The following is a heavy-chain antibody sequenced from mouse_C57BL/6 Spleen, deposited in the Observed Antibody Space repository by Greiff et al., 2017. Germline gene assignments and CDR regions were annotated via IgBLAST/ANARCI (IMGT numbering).Heavy chain of an antibody. CDR2: IDPETGGT. J-gene: IGHJ2*01. Sequence: QVQLKESGAELVRPGASVTLSCKASGYTFTDYEMHWVKQTPVHGLEWIGAIDPETGGTAYHQKFKGEAILTADKSSSTAYMELRSLTSEASAVYYCTRAFDYWGQGTTLTVSS. CDR3: TRAFDY. V-gene: IGHV1-15*01. CDR1: GYTFTDYE.